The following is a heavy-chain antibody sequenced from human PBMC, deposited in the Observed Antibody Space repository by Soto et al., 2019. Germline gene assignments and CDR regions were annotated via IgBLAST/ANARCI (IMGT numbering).Heavy chain of an antibody. D-gene: IGHD3-10*01. CDR2: ISSSGSTI. V-gene: IGHV3-48*03. J-gene: IGHJ6*02. Sequence: EVQLVESGGGLLQPGGSLRLSCAASGFTFSSYEMNWVRQAPGKGLEWVSYISSSGSTIYYADSVKGRFTISRDNAKNSLDLQMNSLRAEDTAVYYCARASYSFGGGMDVWGQGTTVTVSS. CDR1: GFTFSSYE. CDR3: ARASYSFGGGMDV.